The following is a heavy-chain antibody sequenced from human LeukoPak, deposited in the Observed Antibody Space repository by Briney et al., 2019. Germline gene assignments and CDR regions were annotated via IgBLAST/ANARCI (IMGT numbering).Heavy chain of an antibody. V-gene: IGHV3-48*03. CDR3: ARVGSTSCVDY. CDR1: GFTFSSYE. CDR2: ISSSGSTM. D-gene: IGHD2-2*01. J-gene: IGHJ4*02. Sequence: PGGSLRLSCAASGFTFSSYEMNWVRQAPGKGLEWVSYISSSGSTMYYADSVKGRFTISRDNAKNSLYLQMNSLRAEDTAVYYCARVGSTSCVDYWGQGTLVTVSS.